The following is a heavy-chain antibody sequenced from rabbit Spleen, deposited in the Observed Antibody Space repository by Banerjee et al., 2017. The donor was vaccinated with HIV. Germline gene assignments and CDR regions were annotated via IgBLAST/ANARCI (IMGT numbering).Heavy chain of an antibody. CDR1: GFSFGDRDV. J-gene: IGHJ4*01. CDR3: ARVSESSGWGEDL. CDR2: INAATGKP. Sequence: QEQLEESGGDLVKPEGSLTLTCKASGFSFGDRDVMCWVRQAPGKGLEWIACINAATGKPVYATWAKGRFTISKTSSTTVTLQMTSLTVADTATYFCARVSESSGWGEDLWGQGTLVTVS. V-gene: IGHV1S45*01. D-gene: IGHD4-1*01.